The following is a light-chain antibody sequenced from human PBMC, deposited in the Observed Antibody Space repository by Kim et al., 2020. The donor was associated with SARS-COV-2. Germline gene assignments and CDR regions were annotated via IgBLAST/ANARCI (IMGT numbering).Light chain of an antibody. Sequence: QPASIGGGGSESLGGREGKADVRWRQQGPGQPPRLLIYKVSKRESGVPERLSVSETVTDVTLKISRVEAKDSGVYYCMQATQFPCSFGQGTKLEI. J-gene: IGKJ2*04. V-gene: IGKV2-24*01. CDR1: ESLGGREGKAD. CDR2: KVS. CDR3: MQATQFPCS.